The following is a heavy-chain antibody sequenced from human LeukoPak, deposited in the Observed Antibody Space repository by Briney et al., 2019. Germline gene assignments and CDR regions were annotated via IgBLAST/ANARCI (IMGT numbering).Heavy chain of an antibody. V-gene: IGHV3-23*01. CDR1: GFTFSSAA. CDR3: AKYGVLARPHYLDF. D-gene: IGHD3-3*01. J-gene: IGHJ4*02. CDR2: IFGTSQMT. Sequence: GGSLRLSCVASGFTFSSAAMSWVRQAPGKGLEWVSSIFGTSQMTYYTDSVRGRFTISSDNSKNTLYLQMNSPRGEDTAVYYCAKYGVLARPHYLDFWGQGTLVTVSS.